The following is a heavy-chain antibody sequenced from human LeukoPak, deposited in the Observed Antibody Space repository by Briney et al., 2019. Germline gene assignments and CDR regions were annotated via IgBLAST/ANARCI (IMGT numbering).Heavy chain of an antibody. D-gene: IGHD5-18*01. V-gene: IGHV3-23*01. J-gene: IGHJ4*02. CDR2: LSDGGHSS. CDR1: GFTFSSYA. Sequence: GGSLRLSCAASGFTFSSYAMNWVRQAPGKGLEWVSSLSDGGHSSFYADSVKGRFTIYRDDSQNILYLQMNNLSGDDTALYYCAFSPLGFNYGYAYWGQGTLVTVPS. CDR3: AFSPLGFNYGYAY.